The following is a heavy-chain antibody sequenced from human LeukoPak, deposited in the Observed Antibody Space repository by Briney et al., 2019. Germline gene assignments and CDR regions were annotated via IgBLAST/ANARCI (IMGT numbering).Heavy chain of an antibody. CDR3: ARRIAVAGTFDY. CDR2: IYPGDSDT. Sequence: GESLQISCKGSGYSFTSYWIGWVRQLPGKGLEWMGIIYPGDSDTRYSPSFPGLVTISADKSISTAYLQWSSLKASDTAMYYCARRIAVAGTFDYWGQGTLVTVSS. J-gene: IGHJ4*02. D-gene: IGHD6-19*01. CDR1: GYSFTSYW. V-gene: IGHV5-51*01.